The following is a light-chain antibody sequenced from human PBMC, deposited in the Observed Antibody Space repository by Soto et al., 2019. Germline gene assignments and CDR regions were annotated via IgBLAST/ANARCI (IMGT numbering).Light chain of an antibody. CDR3: QQYGSSGT. Sequence: EIVLTHSPGTLPLSPVERATLSCRASQSVSNNYLAWYQQKPGQAPRLLIYGASNRATGIPDRFSGSGSGTDFTLTISRLEPEDFAVYYCQQYGSSGTFGQGTKVDIK. CDR2: GAS. V-gene: IGKV3-20*01. CDR1: QSVSNNY. J-gene: IGKJ1*01.